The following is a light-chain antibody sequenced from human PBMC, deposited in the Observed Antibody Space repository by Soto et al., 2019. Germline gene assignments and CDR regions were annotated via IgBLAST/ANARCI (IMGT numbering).Light chain of an antibody. CDR3: SSTAGNNNLV. CDR2: EVS. Sequence: QSVLTQPASVSGSPGQSITISCTGTSSDVGGYNYVSWYQLHPGKAPKLILYEVSKRPSGVPDRFSGSKSANTASLTVSGLQAEDEAFYYCSSTAGNNNLVFGGGTKLTVL. J-gene: IGLJ3*02. V-gene: IGLV2-8*01. CDR1: SSDVGGYNY.